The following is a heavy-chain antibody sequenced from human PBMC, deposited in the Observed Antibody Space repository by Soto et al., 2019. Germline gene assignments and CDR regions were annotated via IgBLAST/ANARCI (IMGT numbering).Heavy chain of an antibody. CDR3: ARHDVDGSGWYYFDY. J-gene: IGHJ4*02. CDR2: VYYSGST. Sequence: QLQLQGSGPGLVKPSETLSLTCTVSGGSISSSSYYWGWIRQPPGKWLEWFGGVYYSGSTYYNHSLKCRVAIAVDTSKNQCSLKLSSVTAANTAVYYCARHDVDGSGWYYFDYWGQGTLVTVSS. CDR1: GGSISSSSYY. V-gene: IGHV4-39*01. D-gene: IGHD6-19*01.